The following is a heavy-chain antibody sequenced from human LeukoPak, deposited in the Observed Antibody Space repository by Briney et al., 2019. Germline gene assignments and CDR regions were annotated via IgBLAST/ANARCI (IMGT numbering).Heavy chain of an antibody. CDR1: GFTFSSYD. CDR2: ISISSSTI. V-gene: IGHV3-48*01. Sequence: PGGSLRLSCAASGFTFSSYDMNWIRQAPGKGLEWISYISISSSTIYYADSVKSRFTISRDNAKNSLYLQVNSLRADDTAIYYCARGPPLFDPWGQGTLVTVSS. J-gene: IGHJ5*02. CDR3: ARGPPLFDP.